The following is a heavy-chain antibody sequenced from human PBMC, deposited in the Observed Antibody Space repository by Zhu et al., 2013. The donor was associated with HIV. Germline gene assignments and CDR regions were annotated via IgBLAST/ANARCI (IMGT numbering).Heavy chain of an antibody. CDR2: MNPNSGNT. CDR3: AINWGSDAFDV. V-gene: IGHV1-8*01. J-gene: IGHJ3*01. D-gene: IGHD7-27*01. Sequence: QVQLVQSGAEVRKPGASVKVSCKASGYTFASYDINWVRQAPGQGLEWMGWMNPNSGNTGYAQKFQGRITMTREISISTASMELSSLRIEDTAVYYCAINWGSDAFDVWAKGQWSPSLQ. CDR1: GYTFASYD.